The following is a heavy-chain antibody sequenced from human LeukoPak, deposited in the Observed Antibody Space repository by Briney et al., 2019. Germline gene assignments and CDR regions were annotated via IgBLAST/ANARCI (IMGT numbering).Heavy chain of an antibody. J-gene: IGHJ6*02. D-gene: IGHD3-3*02. CDR3: AREAGISLDV. Sequence: GGSLRLSCAASGFTFSSCGMHWVRQAPGKGLEWVANIKQDGSEKYYVDSVKGRFTISRDNAKNSLYLQMNSLRAEDTAVYYCAREAGISLDVWGQGTTVTVSS. CDR2: IKQDGSEK. CDR1: GFTFSSCG. V-gene: IGHV3-7*01.